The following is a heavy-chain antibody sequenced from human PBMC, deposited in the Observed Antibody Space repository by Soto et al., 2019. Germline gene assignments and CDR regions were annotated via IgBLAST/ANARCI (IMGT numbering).Heavy chain of an antibody. CDR3: AGGAVAGTRGWFDP. D-gene: IGHD6-19*01. V-gene: IGHV6-1*01. CDR1: GDSVSGNSAA. CDR2: TYYRSRWYN. Sequence: SQTLSLTCAISGDSVSGNSAAWNWIRQSPSRGLEWLGRTYYRSRWYNDYAVSVKSRITVTPDTSKNQFSLKLSSVTAADTAVYYCAGGAVAGTRGWFDPWGQGTLVTVSS. J-gene: IGHJ5*02.